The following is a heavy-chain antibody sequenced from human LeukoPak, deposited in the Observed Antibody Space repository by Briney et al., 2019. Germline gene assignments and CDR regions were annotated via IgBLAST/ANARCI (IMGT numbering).Heavy chain of an antibody. CDR1: GFSFSGYW. CDR2: ISPTGSTT. Sequence: QPGGSLRLSCIASGFSFSGYWMHWARQLPGKGLVWVSRISPTGSTTSYADSVKGRFTVSRDDAKNTLYLQVNNLRAEDTAVYYCARGPNSNWSGLDFWGQGTLLTVSS. V-gene: IGHV3-74*01. J-gene: IGHJ4*02. CDR3: ARGPNSNWSGLDF. D-gene: IGHD6-6*01.